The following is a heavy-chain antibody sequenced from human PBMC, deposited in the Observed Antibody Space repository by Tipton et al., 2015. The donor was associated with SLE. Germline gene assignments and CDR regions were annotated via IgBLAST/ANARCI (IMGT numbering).Heavy chain of an antibody. CDR1: GGSFSDFY. Sequence: TLSLTCAIFGGSFSDFYWSWIRQPPGKGLEWIGEINYSGSTNYNSSLKSRVTISVDSSKNQFSPKLSSVTAADTALYYCARGSDYYDSNTYYSILEYWGQGTLVTVSS. CDR3: ARGSDYYDSNTYYSILEY. D-gene: IGHD3-22*01. V-gene: IGHV4-34*01. J-gene: IGHJ4*02. CDR2: INYSGST.